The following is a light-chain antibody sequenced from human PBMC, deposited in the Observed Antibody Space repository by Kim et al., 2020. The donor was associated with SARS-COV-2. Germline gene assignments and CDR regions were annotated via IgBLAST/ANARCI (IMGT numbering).Light chain of an antibody. CDR3: AAWDDSLNGPV. CDR1: SSNIGSNT. V-gene: IGLV1-44*01. J-gene: IGLJ1*01. CDR2: SNN. Sequence: GQRVTISCAGISSNIGSNTVNWYQQLPGTAPKLLIYSNNQRPSGVPDRFSASKSGTSASLAISGLQSEDEADYYCAAWDDSLNGPVFGTGTKVTVL.